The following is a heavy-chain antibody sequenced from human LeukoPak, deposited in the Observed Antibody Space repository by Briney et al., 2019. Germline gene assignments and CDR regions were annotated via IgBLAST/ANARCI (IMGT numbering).Heavy chain of an antibody. D-gene: IGHD3-9*01. CDR3: ARRMTYYDILTGYPQPYYFDY. V-gene: IGHV4-30-4*08. CDR2: IYYSGST. CDR1: GGSISSGDYY. Sequence: SETLSLTCTVSGGSISSGDYYWSWIRQPPGKGLEWIGYIYYSGSTYYNPSLKSRVTISVDTSKNQFSLKLSSVTAADTAVYHCARRMTYYDILTGYPQPYYFDYWGQGTLVTVSS. J-gene: IGHJ4*02.